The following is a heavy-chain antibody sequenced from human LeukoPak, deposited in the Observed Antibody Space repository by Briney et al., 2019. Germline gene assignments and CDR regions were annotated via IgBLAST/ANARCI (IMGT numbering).Heavy chain of an antibody. Sequence: GGSLRLSCAASGFTFSSYGMYWVRQAPGKGLEWVAVIWYDGSNKYYADSVKGRFTISRDNSKNTLYLQMNSLRAEDTAVYYCARDLGRSTSLGWFDPWGQGTLVTVSS. V-gene: IGHV3-33*01. CDR3: ARDLGRSTSLGWFDP. J-gene: IGHJ5*02. CDR2: IWYDGSNK. CDR1: GFTFSSYG. D-gene: IGHD2-2*01.